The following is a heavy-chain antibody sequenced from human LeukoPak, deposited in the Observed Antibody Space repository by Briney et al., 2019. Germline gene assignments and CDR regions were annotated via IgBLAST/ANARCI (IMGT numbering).Heavy chain of an antibody. Sequence: PSETLSLTRTVSGRSVSCFYCSWIRQPPGKGLEGVGYIKYSGTTNYNPSLRSRPTMSVDTSNNQFSLSLSSVTAAGTAVYYCARHGHDSGNFYAHFDYWGQGALVTVSS. CDR1: GRSVSCFY. CDR2: IKYSGTT. CDR3: ARHGHDSGNFYAHFDY. J-gene: IGHJ4*02. D-gene: IGHD1-26*01. V-gene: IGHV4-59*08.